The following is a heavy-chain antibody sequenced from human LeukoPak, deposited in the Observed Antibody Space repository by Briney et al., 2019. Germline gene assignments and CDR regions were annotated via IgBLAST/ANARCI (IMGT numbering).Heavy chain of an antibody. D-gene: IGHD7-27*01. J-gene: IGHJ3*02. CDR2: IIPIFGTA. V-gene: IGHV1-69*13. Sequence: ASVKVSCKASGYTFTSYGISWVRQAPGQGLEWMGGIIPIFGTANYAQKFQGRVTITADESTSTAYMELSSLRSEDTAVYYCARDFTGDYAFDIWGQGTMVTVSS. CDR3: ARDFTGDYAFDI. CDR1: GYTFTSYG.